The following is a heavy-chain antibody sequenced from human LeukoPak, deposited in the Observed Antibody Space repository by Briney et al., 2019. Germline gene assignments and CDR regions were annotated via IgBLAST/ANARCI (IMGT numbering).Heavy chain of an antibody. V-gene: IGHV3-11*01. D-gene: IGHD4-11*01. CDR1: GFTFSDYY. CDR2: INTSGTTI. Sequence: PGGSLRLSCAASGFTFSDYYMSWIRQAPGKGLEWVSYINTSGTTIYYADSVKGRFTNSRDNAKNSLYLQMNSLRAEDTAVYYCARPGLQSDYFYYGMDVWGQGTTVTVSS. CDR3: ARPGLQSDYFYYGMDV. J-gene: IGHJ6*02.